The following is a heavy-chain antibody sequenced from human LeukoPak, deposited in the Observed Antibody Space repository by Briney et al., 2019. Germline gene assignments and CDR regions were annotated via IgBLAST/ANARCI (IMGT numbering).Heavy chain of an antibody. D-gene: IGHD6-19*01. Sequence: GGSMSFSCFGAGFTFSNFALTWLAQAQGKGLGGVSGISGSGDRTYYADSVKGRFTISRDNSKNTLYLQMNSLTDDDSAVYYCAKDRIPVAGRQDIWDYWGQGTLVTVSS. J-gene: IGHJ4*02. CDR3: AKDRIPVAGRQDIWDY. CDR1: GFTFSNFA. V-gene: IGHV3-23*01. CDR2: ISGSGDRT.